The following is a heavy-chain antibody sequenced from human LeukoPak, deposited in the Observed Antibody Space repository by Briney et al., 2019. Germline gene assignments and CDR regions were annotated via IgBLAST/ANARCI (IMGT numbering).Heavy chain of an antibody. J-gene: IGHJ3*02. Sequence: GGSLRLSCAASGFTFSSYSMNWVRQAPGKGLEWASSISSSSSYIYYADSVKGRFTISRDNAKNSLYLQMNSLRAEDTAVYYCARSPGDYGDYGSPDAFDIWGQGTMVTVSS. D-gene: IGHD4-17*01. CDR2: ISSSSSYI. V-gene: IGHV3-21*01. CDR3: ARSPGDYGDYGSPDAFDI. CDR1: GFTFSSYS.